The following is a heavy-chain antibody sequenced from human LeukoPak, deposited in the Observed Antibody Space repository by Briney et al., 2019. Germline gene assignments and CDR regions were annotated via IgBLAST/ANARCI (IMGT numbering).Heavy chain of an antibody. CDR1: GSTFSAYS. CDR2: ITASGTAM. Sequence: GGSLRLSCAASGSTFSAYSMNWVRQAPGKGLEWVSHITASGTAMFYADSVKGRFTISRDNAKNSLYLQMNSLRDEDTAVYYCASSGSYRFDYWGQGTLVTVSS. V-gene: IGHV3-48*02. J-gene: IGHJ4*02. CDR3: ASSGSYRFDY. D-gene: IGHD1-26*01.